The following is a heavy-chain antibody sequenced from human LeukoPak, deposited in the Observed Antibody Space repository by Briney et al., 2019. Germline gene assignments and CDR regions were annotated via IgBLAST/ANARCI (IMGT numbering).Heavy chain of an antibody. CDR2: ISYDGSNK. V-gene: IGHV3-30*18. CDR3: AKGGRSVYYYYGMDV. D-gene: IGHD6-25*01. CDR1: GFTFSSYG. J-gene: IGHJ6*02. Sequence: GRSLRLSCAASGFTFSSYGMHWVRQAPGKGLEWVAVISYDGSNKYYADSVKGRFTISRDNSKNTLYLQMNSLRAEDTAVYYCAKGGRSVYYYYGMDVWGQGTTVTVSS.